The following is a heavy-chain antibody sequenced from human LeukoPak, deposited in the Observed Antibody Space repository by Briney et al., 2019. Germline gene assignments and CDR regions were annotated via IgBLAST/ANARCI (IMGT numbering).Heavy chain of an antibody. Sequence: PSETLSLTCTVSGYSISSGYYWGWIRQPPGKGLEWIGSIYHSGSTYYNPSLKSRVTISVDTSKNQFSLKLSSVTAADTAVYYCARGVYDILSGYYNIEDYWGQGALVTVSS. V-gene: IGHV4-38-2*02. CDR1: GYSISSGYY. D-gene: IGHD3-9*01. J-gene: IGHJ4*02. CDR2: IYHSGST. CDR3: ARGVYDILSGYYNIEDY.